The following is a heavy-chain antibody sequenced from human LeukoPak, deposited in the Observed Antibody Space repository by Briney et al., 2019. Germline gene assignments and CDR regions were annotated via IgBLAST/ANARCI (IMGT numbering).Heavy chain of an antibody. CDR2: IKQDGSEK. CDR3: ARVRGWYNYYFDY. V-gene: IGHV3-7*01. CDR1: GFSFSSYA. D-gene: IGHD6-19*01. Sequence: GGSLRLSCAASGFSFSSYAMSWVRQAPGKGLEWVANIKQDGSEKYYVDSVKGRFTISRDNAKNSLYLQMNSLRAEDTAVYYCARVRGWYNYYFDYWGQGTLVTVSS. J-gene: IGHJ4*02.